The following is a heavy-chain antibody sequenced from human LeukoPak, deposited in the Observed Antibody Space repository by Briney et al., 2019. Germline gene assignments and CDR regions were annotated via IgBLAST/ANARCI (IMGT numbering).Heavy chain of an antibody. V-gene: IGHV3-21*01. CDR2: ISSGSSYI. J-gene: IGHJ3*02. CDR1: GFIFSTYN. D-gene: IGHD6-13*01. CDR3: ARVRGAALGDAFDI. Sequence: GGSLRLSCAASGFIFSTYNMNWVRQAPGKGLEWVSSISSGSSYIYYADSVKGRLTISRDNAKNSLYLQLNSLRVEDTAVYYCARVRGAALGDAFDIWGQGTMVTVSS.